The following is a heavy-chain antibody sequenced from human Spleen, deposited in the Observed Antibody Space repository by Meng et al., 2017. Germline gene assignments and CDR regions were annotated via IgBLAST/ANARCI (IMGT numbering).Heavy chain of an antibody. J-gene: IGHJ4*02. CDR3: ARVETATTNPYFDY. Sequence: QLQLQESGSGLWKPSHTLSVTCAVSGGSISSGGYSWIWIRQPPGKGLEWIGYIYHSGSTAYNPSLMSRVTISVDTSKNQFSLKLSSVTAADTAVYFCARVETATTNPYFDYWGQGTLVTVSS. CDR2: IYHSGST. V-gene: IGHV4-30-2*05. CDR1: GGSISSGGYS. D-gene: IGHD5-24*01.